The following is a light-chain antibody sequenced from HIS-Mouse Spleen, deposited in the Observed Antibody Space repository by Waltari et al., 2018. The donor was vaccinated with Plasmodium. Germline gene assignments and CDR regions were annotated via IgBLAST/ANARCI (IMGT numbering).Light chain of an antibody. CDR1: ALPKKY. J-gene: IGLJ3*02. CDR2: EDS. V-gene: IGLV3-10*01. Sequence: SYELTQPPSVSVSPGQTARIPCSGDALPKKYASWYQQKSGQAPVLVISEDSKRPSGIPERFSGSSSGTMATLTISGAQVEDEADYYCYSTDSSGNHRVFGGGTKLTVL. CDR3: YSTDSSGNHRV.